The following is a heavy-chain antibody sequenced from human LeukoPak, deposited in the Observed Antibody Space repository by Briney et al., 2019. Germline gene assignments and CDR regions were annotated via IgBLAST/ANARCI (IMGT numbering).Heavy chain of an antibody. J-gene: IGHJ4*02. D-gene: IGHD6-19*01. V-gene: IGHV4-38-2*02. CDR3: ARDPGGSSGWYFDY. Sequence: SEILSLTCAVSGYSISSGYHWGWIRQSPGKGLEWIGSINHSGSTYYNPSLKGRVTISLDTSKNQFSLKLSSVTAADTAVYYCARDPGGSSGWYFDYWGQGTLVTVSS. CDR1: GYSISSGYH. CDR2: INHSGST.